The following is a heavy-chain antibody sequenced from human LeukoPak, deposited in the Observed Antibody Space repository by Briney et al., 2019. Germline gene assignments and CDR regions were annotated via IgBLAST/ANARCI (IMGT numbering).Heavy chain of an antibody. Sequence: GGSLRLSCAASGFTFSSYWMSWVRQAPGKGLEWVANIKQDGSEKYYVDSVKGRFTISRDNAKNSLYLQMNSLRAEDTAVYYCARDDPGYCSSTSCWRPLDYWGQGTLVTVSS. D-gene: IGHD2-2*01. V-gene: IGHV3-7*03. CDR3: ARDDPGYCSSTSCWRPLDY. CDR1: GFTFSSYW. CDR2: IKQDGSEK. J-gene: IGHJ4*02.